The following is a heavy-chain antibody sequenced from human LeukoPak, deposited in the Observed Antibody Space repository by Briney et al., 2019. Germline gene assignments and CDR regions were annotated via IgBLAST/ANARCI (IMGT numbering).Heavy chain of an antibody. CDR2: ISSSGGTT. Sequence: GGYLRLSCAASGFTFSTYAVNWVRQAPGKGLEWVSAISSSGGTTYYADSVKGRFSISRDNSKNTLYLRMNSLRAEDTAIYYCAKDRNAWPTNFDSWGQRTIAAVSA. D-gene: IGHD1-14*01. CDR1: GFTFSTYA. CDR3: AKDRNAWPTNFDS. J-gene: IGHJ4*02. V-gene: IGHV3-23*01.